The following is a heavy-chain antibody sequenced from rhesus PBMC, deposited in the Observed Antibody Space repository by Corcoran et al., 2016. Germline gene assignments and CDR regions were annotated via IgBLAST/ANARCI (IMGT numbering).Heavy chain of an antibody. CDR3: ARGKYTYFDY. J-gene: IGHJ4*01. CDR1: GGSISSSNW. V-gene: IGHV4-65*01. CDR2: ISGSSGST. D-gene: IGHD1-44*01. Sequence: QVQLQESGPGLVKPSETLSLTCAVSGGSISSSNWWSGIRQPPGKGLEWLGYISGSSGSTYYNPSLKSRVTMSTDTSKNQFSLKLSSVTAADTAVYYCARGKYTYFDYWGQGVLVTVSS.